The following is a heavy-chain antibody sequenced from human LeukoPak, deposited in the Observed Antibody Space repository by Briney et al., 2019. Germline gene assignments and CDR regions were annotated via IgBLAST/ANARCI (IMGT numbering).Heavy chain of an antibody. CDR3: ARHRHSSTSFLMVAFDI. CDR2: IYYSGST. CDR1: GGSISSSSYY. Sequence: SETLSLACTVSGGSISSSSYYWGWIRQPPGKGLEWIGSIYYSGSTYYNPSLKSRVTISVDTSKNQFSLKLSSVTAADTAVYYCARHRHSSTSFLMVAFDIWGQGTMVTVSS. J-gene: IGHJ3*02. D-gene: IGHD2-2*01. V-gene: IGHV4-39*01.